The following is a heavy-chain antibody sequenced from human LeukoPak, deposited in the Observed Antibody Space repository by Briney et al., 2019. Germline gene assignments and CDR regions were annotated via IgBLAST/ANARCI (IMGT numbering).Heavy chain of an antibody. CDR3: ARAPPYNWNYEYFQH. V-gene: IGHV1-24*01. CDR1: GYSLTELY. D-gene: IGHD1-7*01. J-gene: IGHJ1*01. CDR2: FDPEDGET. Sequence: ASVTVSCKVSGYSLTELYMHWVRQAPGKGLEWMGGFDPEDGETIYAQKFQGRVTMTADTSADTAYMELRSLRADDTAVYYCARAPPYNWNYEYFQHWGQGTLVTVSS.